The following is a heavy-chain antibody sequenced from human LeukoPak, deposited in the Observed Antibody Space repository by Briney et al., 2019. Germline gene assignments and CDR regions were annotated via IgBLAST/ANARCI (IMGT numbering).Heavy chain of an antibody. Sequence: GGSLRHSCAASGFTFSSYGMSWVRQAPGKGLEWVSPISGSGGSKYYADSVKGRFTLSRDNSKNTLYLQMNSLRAEDTAVYYCASVVLRYFDWLLPFDYGGQGTLVTVSS. CDR1: GFTFSSYG. J-gene: IGHJ4*02. V-gene: IGHV3-23*01. D-gene: IGHD3-9*01. CDR3: ASVVLRYFDWLLPFDY. CDR2: ISGSGGSK.